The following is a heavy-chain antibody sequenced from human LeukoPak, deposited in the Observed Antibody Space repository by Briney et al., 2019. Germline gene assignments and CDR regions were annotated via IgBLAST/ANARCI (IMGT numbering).Heavy chain of an antibody. V-gene: IGHV5-51*01. J-gene: IGHJ4*02. CDR1: GYTFTNYW. CDR3: ARTHSGGYSGYESDY. CDR2: IYPGDSDT. Sequence: GESLRISCKGSGYTFTNYWIGWVRQMPGKGLEFMGIIYPGDSDTRYSPSFQGQVTISADKSISTAYLQWSSLKASDTAMYYCARTHSGGYSGYESDYWGQGTLVTVSS. D-gene: IGHD5-12*01.